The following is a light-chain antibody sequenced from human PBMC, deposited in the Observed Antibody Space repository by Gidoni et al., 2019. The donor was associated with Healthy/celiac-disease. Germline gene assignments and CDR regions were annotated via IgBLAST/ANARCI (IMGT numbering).Light chain of an antibody. J-gene: IGKJ1*01. CDR3: QQYYSIPWT. CDR1: QSVLYRSQNKNY. Sequence: DIVMTQSPDSLAVSLGERATINCKSSQSVLYRSQNKNYLTWYQQKPGQPPKLLIYWASTRESGVPDRFSGSGSGTDFTLTISSLQAEDVAVYYCQQYYSIPWTFGQGTKVEIK. V-gene: IGKV4-1*01. CDR2: WAS.